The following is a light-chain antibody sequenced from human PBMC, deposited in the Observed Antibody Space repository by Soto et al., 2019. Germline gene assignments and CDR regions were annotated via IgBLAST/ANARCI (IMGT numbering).Light chain of an antibody. V-gene: IGLV3-21*02. CDR1: NIRSKT. CDR2: DDS. Sequence: SYELTQAPSVSVAPGQTATITCGGTNIRSKTVHWYQQKTGQAPVLVAYDDSGRPSGVPDRFSGSNSGSAATLTISRVEDGDEANYYCQVWDSSAYHMIFGGGTKLTVL. CDR3: QVWDSSAYHMI. J-gene: IGLJ2*01.